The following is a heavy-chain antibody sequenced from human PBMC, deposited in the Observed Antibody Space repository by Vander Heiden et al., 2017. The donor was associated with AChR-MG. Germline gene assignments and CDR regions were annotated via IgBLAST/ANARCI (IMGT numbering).Heavy chain of an antibody. D-gene: IGHD2-2*02. V-gene: IGHV3-48*03. CDR2: ISSSDNTI. CDR1: GFTFRSYE. J-gene: IGHJ3*02. Sequence: VQLVESGGGLVQPGGSLRLSCAASGFTFRSYEMTWVRQAPGKGLEWISYISSSDNTIYYTDSVKGRFTISRDNAKNSLSLQMIGLRAEDTAVYYCARLYCSSSSCYSAFDIWGQGTMVTVSS. CDR3: ARLYCSSSSCYSAFDI.